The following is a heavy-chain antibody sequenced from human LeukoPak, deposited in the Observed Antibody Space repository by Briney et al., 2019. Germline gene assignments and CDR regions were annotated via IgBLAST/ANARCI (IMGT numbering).Heavy chain of an antibody. V-gene: IGHV4-30-2*01. CDR3: ARTAAGLFDY. CDR2: IYHSGST. J-gene: IGHJ4*02. CDR1: GGSISSGGYS. Sequence: PSQTLSLTCAVSGGSISSGGYSWSWIRQPPGKGLEWIGYIYHSGSTYYNPSLKSRVTISVDRSKNQFSLKLSSVTAADTAVYYCARTAAGLFDYWGQGTLVTVSS. D-gene: IGHD6-13*01.